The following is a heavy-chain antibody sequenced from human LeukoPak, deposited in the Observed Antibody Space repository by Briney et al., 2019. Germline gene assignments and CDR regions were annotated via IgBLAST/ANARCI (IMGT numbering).Heavy chain of an antibody. CDR2: INHSGST. J-gene: IGHJ3*02. D-gene: IGHD3-10*01. CDR3: AKSNGYGLVDI. Sequence: SETLSLTCAVYGGSFSGYYWSWIRQPPGKGLEWIGEINHSGSTNYNPSLKSRVTKSVDTSKNQFSLKLNSVTAADTAVYYCAKSNGYGLVDIWGQGTMVTVSS. CDR1: GGSFSGYY. V-gene: IGHV4-34*01.